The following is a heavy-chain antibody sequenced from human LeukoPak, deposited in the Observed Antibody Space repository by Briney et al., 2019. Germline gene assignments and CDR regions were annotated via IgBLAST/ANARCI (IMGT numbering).Heavy chain of an antibody. Sequence: PGGSLRLSCAASGFTFSSYWMSWVRQAPGKGLEWVANIKQDGSEKYYVDSVKGRFTISRDNAKNSLYLQMNSLRAEDTAVYYCARGFTSAHDAFDIWGQGTMVTVSS. CDR2: IKQDGSEK. CDR1: GFTFSSYW. CDR3: ARGFTSAHDAFDI. J-gene: IGHJ3*02. V-gene: IGHV3-7*03.